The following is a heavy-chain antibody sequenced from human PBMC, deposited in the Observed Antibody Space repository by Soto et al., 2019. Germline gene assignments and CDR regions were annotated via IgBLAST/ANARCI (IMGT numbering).Heavy chain of an antibody. Sequence: QVQLQESGPGLVKPSQTLSLTCTVSGGSISSGGYYWSWIRQHPGKGLEWIGYIYYSGSTYYNPPLKSRVTISVDTSKNQFSLKLSSVTAADTAVYYCARDRTQGELVFDYWGQGTLVTVSS. J-gene: IGHJ4*02. CDR1: GGSISSGGYY. D-gene: IGHD1-26*01. CDR3: ARDRTQGELVFDY. V-gene: IGHV4-31*03. CDR2: IYYSGST.